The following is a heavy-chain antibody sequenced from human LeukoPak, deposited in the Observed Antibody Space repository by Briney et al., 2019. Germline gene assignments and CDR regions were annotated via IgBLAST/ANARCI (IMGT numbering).Heavy chain of an antibody. CDR1: GFTFSSYA. V-gene: IGHV3-23*01. D-gene: IGHD6-13*01. CDR2: ISGSGGST. CDR3: AKDIFRAAAGQPPFDY. Sequence: GGSLRLSCAASGFTFSSYAMSWVRQAPGKGLEWVSAISGSGGSTYYADSVKGRFTISRDNSKNTLYLQMNSLRAEDTAVYYCAKDIFRAAAGQPPFDYWGQGTLVTASS. J-gene: IGHJ4*02.